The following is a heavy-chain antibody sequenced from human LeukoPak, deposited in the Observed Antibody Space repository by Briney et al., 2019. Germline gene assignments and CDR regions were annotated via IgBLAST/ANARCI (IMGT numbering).Heavy chain of an antibody. CDR2: INHSGST. CDR3: ARGDGAYYYGSGSYLVY. D-gene: IGHD3-10*01. V-gene: IGHV4-34*01. CDR1: GGSFSGYY. J-gene: IGHJ4*02. Sequence: PSETLSLTCAVYGGSFSGYYWSWIRQPPGKGLEWIGEINHSGSTNYNPSLKSRVTISVDTSKNQFSLKLSSVTAADTAVYYCARGDGAYYYGSGSYLVYWGQGTLVTVSS.